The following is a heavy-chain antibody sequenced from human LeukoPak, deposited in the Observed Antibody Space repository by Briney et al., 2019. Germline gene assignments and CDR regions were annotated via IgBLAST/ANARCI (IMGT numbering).Heavy chain of an antibody. CDR3: ARSRAVAGTTNYGMDV. CDR2: INHSGST. V-gene: IGHV4-34*01. CDR1: GGSFSGYY. D-gene: IGHD6-19*01. Sequence: PSETLSLTCAVYGGSFSGYYWSWLRQPPGKGLEWIGEINHSGSTNYNPSLKSRVTISVDTSKNQFSLKLSSVTAADTAVYYCARSRAVAGTTNYGMDVWGQGTTVTVSS. J-gene: IGHJ6*02.